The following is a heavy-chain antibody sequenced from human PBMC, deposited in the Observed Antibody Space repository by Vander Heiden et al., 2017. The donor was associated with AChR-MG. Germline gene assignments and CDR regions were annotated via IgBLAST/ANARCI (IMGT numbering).Heavy chain of an antibody. CDR3: ARVGLGGLSALRYWYFDL. Sequence: QVQLVQSGAEVKKPGSSVKVSCKASGGTFSSYAISWVRQAPGQGLEWMGGIIPIFGTANYAQKFQGRVTITADKSTSTAYMELSSLRSEDTAVYYCARVGLGGLSALRYWYFDLWGRGTLVTVSS. V-gene: IGHV1-69*06. CDR2: IIPIFGTA. CDR1: GGTFSSYA. J-gene: IGHJ2*01. D-gene: IGHD2-15*01.